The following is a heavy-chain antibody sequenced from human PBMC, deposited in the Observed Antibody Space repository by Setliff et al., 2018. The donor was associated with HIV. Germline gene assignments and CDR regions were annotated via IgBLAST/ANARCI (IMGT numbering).Heavy chain of an antibody. Sequence: SVKVSCKASGGTFTNSAIGWVRQAPGQGLEWMGAIVPILGIANSAQKFQGRVTITADESTSTVYMELSSLRSDDTATYYCATDSGVVPPRTLNIWGQGTVVTVSS. CDR3: ATDSGVVPPRTLNI. V-gene: IGHV1-69*10. CDR1: GGTFTNSA. D-gene: IGHD3-16*01. J-gene: IGHJ3*02. CDR2: IVPILGIA.